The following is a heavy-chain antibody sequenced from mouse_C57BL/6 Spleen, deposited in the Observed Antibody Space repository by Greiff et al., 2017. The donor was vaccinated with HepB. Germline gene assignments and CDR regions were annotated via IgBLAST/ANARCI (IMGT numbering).Heavy chain of an antibody. J-gene: IGHJ2*01. CDR1: GYTFTSYG. D-gene: IGHD2-4*01. V-gene: IGHV1-81*01. CDR2: IYPRSGNT. CDR3: ARGDDYDLYYFDY. Sequence: QVQLKESGAELARPGASVKLSCKASGYTFTSYGISWVKQRTGQGLEWIGEIYPRSGNTYYNEKFKGKATLTADKSSSTAYMELRSLTSEDSAVYFCARGDDYDLYYFDYWGQGTTLTVSS.